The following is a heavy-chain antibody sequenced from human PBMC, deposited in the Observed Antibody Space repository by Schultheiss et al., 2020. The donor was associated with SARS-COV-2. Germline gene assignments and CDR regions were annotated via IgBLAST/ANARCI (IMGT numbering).Heavy chain of an antibody. Sequence: GGSLRLSCAASGFTFSSYWMSWVRQAPGKGLEWVANIKQDGSEKYYVDSVKGRFTISRDNSKNTLNLQMNSLRPEDTALYYCARDNMYCSRTTCYYGFHYNMDVWGKGTTVTVSS. V-gene: IGHV3-7*01. J-gene: IGHJ6*03. CDR2: IKQDGSEK. D-gene: IGHD2-2*01. CDR1: GFTFSSYW. CDR3: ARDNMYCSRTTCYYGFHYNMDV.